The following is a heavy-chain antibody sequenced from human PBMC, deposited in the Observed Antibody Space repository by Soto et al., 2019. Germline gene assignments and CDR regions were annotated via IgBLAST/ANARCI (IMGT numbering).Heavy chain of an antibody. V-gene: IGHV5-51*01. J-gene: IGHJ6*02. Sequence: GESLKISCKGSGYSFTSYWIGWVRQMPGKGLEWMGIIYPGDSDTRYSPSFQGQVTISADKSISTAYLQWSSLKASDTAMYYCARQGGCSSNSCYIPYYYYGMDVWGQRTTVTVSS. D-gene: IGHD2-2*02. CDR3: ARQGGCSSNSCYIPYYYYGMDV. CDR1: GYSFTSYW. CDR2: IYPGDSDT.